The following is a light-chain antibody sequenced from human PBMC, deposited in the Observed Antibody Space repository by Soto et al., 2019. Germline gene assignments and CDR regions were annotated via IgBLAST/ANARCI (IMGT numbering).Light chain of an antibody. J-gene: IGKJ1*01. V-gene: IGKV3-15*01. Sequence: EIVMTQSPATLSVSPGERATLSCRASQSVSSSFSWYQQKPGQAPRRLIYGASTRATGIPARFSGSGSETEFTLTISSLQSEDSAVYYCQQYNNWWTFGQGTKVEIK. CDR3: QQYNNWWT. CDR1: QSVSSS. CDR2: GAS.